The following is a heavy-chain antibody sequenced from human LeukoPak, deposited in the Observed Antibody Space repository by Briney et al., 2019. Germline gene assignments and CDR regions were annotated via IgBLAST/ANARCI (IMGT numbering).Heavy chain of an antibody. Sequence: GGSLRLSCAASGFTFSSCDMHWVRQATGKGLEWVSAIGTAGDTYYPGSVKGRFTISRENAKNSLYLQMNSLRAGDTAVYYCARGPEMATNQDLYYFDYWGQGTLVTVSS. CDR2: IGTAGDT. J-gene: IGHJ4*02. CDR3: ARGPEMATNQDLYYFDY. D-gene: IGHD5-24*01. CDR1: GFTFSSCD. V-gene: IGHV3-13*01.